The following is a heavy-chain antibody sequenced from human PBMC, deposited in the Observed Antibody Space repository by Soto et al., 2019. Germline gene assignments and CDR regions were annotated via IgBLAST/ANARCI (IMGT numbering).Heavy chain of an antibody. CDR1: GFTFSSYA. V-gene: IGHV3-30-3*01. J-gene: IGHJ4*02. CDR3: ARDPGYCYGFDY. Sequence: QVQLVEAGGGVVQPGRSLRLSCAASGFTFSSYAMHWVRQAPGKGLEWVALISYDGGNKYNADSVKGRFTISRDNSKNTLFLQMNSLRVEDTAVYHCARDPGYCYGFDYWGQGNLVTVSS. D-gene: IGHD5-18*01. CDR2: ISYDGGNK.